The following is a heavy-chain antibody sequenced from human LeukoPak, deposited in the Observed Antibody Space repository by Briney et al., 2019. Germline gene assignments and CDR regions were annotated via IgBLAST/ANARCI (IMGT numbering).Heavy chain of an antibody. J-gene: IGHJ6*03. CDR2: IYYSGST. Sequence: PSETLSLTCTVSGGSISSHYWSWIRRPPGKGLEWIGYIYYSGSTNYNPSLKSRVTISVDTSKNQFSLKLSSVPAADTAVYYCARDSSGWYDYYYYMDVWGKGTTVTVSS. CDR3: ARDSSGWYDYYYYMDV. CDR1: GGSISSHY. V-gene: IGHV4-59*11. D-gene: IGHD6-19*01.